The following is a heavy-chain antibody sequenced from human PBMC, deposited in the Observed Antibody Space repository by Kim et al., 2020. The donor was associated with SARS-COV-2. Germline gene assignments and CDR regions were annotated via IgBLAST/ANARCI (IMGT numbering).Heavy chain of an antibody. CDR2: IDDTT. Sequence: GGSLRLSCAVSGFTFSTSAMSWVRQAPGKGLEWVSHIDDTTHYADSVKGRFTISRDNSKNTLYLQMNSLRAEDTAVYYCAKRRTGPGGVFDIWGQGTMVTVSS. CDR3: AKRRTGPGGVFDI. CDR1: GFTFSTSA. V-gene: IGHV3-23*01. D-gene: IGHD3-10*01. J-gene: IGHJ3*02.